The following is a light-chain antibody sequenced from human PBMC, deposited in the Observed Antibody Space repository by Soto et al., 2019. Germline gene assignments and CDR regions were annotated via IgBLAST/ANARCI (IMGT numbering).Light chain of an antibody. CDR1: SSDVGGYNY. Sequence: QSVLTQPASVSGSPGQSITISCTGTSSDVGGYNYVSWYQQHPGKAPKLMIYDVSNRPSGVSNRFSGSKSGNTASLTISGFQAEDEVDYYCSSYTISSTPSVFGGGTKVTVL. V-gene: IGLV2-14*01. J-gene: IGLJ3*02. CDR2: DVS. CDR3: SSYTISSTPSV.